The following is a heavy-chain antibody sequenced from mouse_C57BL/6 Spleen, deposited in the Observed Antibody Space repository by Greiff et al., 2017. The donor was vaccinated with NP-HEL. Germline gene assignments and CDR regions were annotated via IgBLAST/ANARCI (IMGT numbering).Heavy chain of an antibody. V-gene: IGHV5-9-1*02. CDR2: ISSGGDYI. CDR3: TRSDGYYFDY. J-gene: IGHJ2*01. CDR1: GFTFSSYA. Sequence: EVKLVESGEGLVKPGGSLKLSCAASGFTFSSYAMSWVRQTPEQRLEWVAYISSGGDYIYYADTLKGRFTISRGNARNTLYLQMSSLKSEDTAMYYCTRSDGYYFDYWGQGTTLTVSS. D-gene: IGHD2-3*01.